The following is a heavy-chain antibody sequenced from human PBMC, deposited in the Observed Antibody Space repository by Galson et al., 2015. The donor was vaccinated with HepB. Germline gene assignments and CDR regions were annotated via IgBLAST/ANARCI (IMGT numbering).Heavy chain of an antibody. V-gene: IGHV2-70*11. CDR1: GFSLSTSGMC. CDR3: ALNSYGVFTLNHSYYYYYGMDL. Sequence: PALVKPTQTLTLTCTFSGFSLSTSGMCVSWIRQPPGKALEWLARIDWDDDKYYSTSLKTRLTISKDTSKNQVVLSMTNMDPVDTATYYSALNSYGVFTLNHSYYYYYGMDLSRPGTPVT. J-gene: IGHJ6*02. D-gene: IGHD4-17*01. CDR2: IDWDDDK.